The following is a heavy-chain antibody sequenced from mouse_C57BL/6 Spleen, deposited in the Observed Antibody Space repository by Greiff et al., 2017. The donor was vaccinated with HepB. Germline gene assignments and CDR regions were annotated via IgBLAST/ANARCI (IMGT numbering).Heavy chain of an antibody. V-gene: IGHV1-50*01. J-gene: IGHJ3*01. Sequence: QVQLQQSGAELVKPGASVKLSCKASGYTFTSYWMQWVKQRPGQGLEWIGEIDPSDSYTNYNQKFKGKATLTVDTSSSTAYMQLSSLTSEDSAVYYCAKTAQATDWFAYWGQGTLVTVSA. CDR1: GYTFTSYW. CDR2: IDPSDSYT. CDR3: AKTAQATDWFAY. D-gene: IGHD3-2*02.